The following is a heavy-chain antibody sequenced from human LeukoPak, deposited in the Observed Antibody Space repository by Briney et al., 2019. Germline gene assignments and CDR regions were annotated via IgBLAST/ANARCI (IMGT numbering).Heavy chain of an antibody. D-gene: IGHD4-17*01. CDR1: DYSINGGYY. CDR2: IFSRGST. J-gene: IGHJ4*02. Sequence: SETLSLTCTVSDYSINGGYYWGWIRQPPGKGLEWMGSIFSRGSTYYNPSLKSRVTISLDTSKSQFSLRLNSVTAADTAVYYCARGGYHGDYYYFDYWGQGALVTVSS. V-gene: IGHV4-38-2*02. CDR3: ARGGYHGDYYYFDY.